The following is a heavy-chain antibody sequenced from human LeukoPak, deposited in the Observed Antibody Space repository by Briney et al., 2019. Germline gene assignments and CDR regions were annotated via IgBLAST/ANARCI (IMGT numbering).Heavy chain of an antibody. D-gene: IGHD3-3*01. CDR1: GFTFSSYA. Sequence: GGSLKLSCAASGFTFSSYAMSWVRQAPGKGLEWVSAISGSGGSTYYADSVKGRFTISRDNSKNTLYLQMNSLRAEDTAVYYCAKGRIFGVVHTTDYWGQGTLVTVSS. CDR2: ISGSGGST. CDR3: AKGRIFGVVHTTDY. V-gene: IGHV3-23*01. J-gene: IGHJ4*02.